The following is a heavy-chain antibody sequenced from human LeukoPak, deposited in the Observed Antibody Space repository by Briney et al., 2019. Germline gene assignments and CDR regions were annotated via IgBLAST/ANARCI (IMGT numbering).Heavy chain of an antibody. CDR3: ARVASAVVDS. CDR2: IKQDGSEK. Sequence: GGSLRLSCAGTGFNSSIYWMAWVRQAPGKGLEWVANIKQDGSEKYYMDSVKGRFTISRDNAENSLYLQMDNLRAEDTAVYYCARVASAVVDSWGQGTQVTVSS. CDR1: GFNSSIYW. V-gene: IGHV3-7*04. J-gene: IGHJ5*01. D-gene: IGHD3-3*02.